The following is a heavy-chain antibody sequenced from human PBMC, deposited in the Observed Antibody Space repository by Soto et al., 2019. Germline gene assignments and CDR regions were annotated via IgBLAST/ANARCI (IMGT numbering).Heavy chain of an antibody. V-gene: IGHV4-59*08. Sequence: QVQLQESGPGLVKPSETLSLTCTVSGGSFRTYYWSWIRQPPGKGLEWIGHIYSTGSTNYNPSPKSRVTLSLDTSTHPFPLRLSSVTAADTAVYYCATPVMSGPYYYFGMDVWGQGTTVTVSS. D-gene: IGHD1-1*01. CDR3: ATPVMSGPYYYFGMDV. J-gene: IGHJ6*02. CDR1: GGSFRTYY. CDR2: IYSTGST.